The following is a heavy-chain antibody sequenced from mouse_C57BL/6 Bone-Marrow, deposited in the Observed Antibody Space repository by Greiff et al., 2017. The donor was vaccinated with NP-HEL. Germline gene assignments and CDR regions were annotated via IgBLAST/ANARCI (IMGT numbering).Heavy chain of an antibody. D-gene: IGHD1-1*01. Sequence: EVKLVESGGGLVKPGGSLKLSCAASGFTFSSYAMSWVRQTPETRLEWVATISDGGSYTYYPDNVKGRFTISRDNAKNNLYLQMSHLKSEDTAMYYCARDNYGSSYDYWGQGTTLTVSS. CDR2: ISDGGSYT. J-gene: IGHJ2*01. CDR1: GFTFSSYA. CDR3: ARDNYGSSYDY. V-gene: IGHV5-4*01.